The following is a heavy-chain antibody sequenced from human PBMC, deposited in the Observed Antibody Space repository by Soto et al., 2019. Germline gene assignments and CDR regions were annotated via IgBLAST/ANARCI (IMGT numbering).Heavy chain of an antibody. D-gene: IGHD5-12*01. CDR1: GGSISSSSYY. Sequence: PSETLSLTCTVSGGSISSSSYYWGWIRQPPGKGLEWIGSIYYSGSTYYNPSLKSRVTISVDTSKNQFSLKLSSVTAADTAVYYCARLGDGYNSLGMDVWGQGTTVTVSS. CDR3: ARLGDGYNSLGMDV. V-gene: IGHV4-39*01. J-gene: IGHJ6*02. CDR2: IYYSGST.